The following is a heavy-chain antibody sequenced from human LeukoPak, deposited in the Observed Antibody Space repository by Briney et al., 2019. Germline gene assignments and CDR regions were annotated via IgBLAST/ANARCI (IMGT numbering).Heavy chain of an antibody. CDR2: ISDSGGNT. CDR1: GFTFSSYA. J-gene: IGHJ6*04. Sequence: GGSLRLSCAASGFTFSSYALSWVRQAPGKGLEWVPAISDSGGNTYYADSVKGRFTISRDNAKNSLYLQMNSLRAEDTAVYYCAELGITMIGGVWGKGTTVTISS. CDR3: AELGITMIGGV. D-gene: IGHD3-10*02. V-gene: IGHV3-23*01.